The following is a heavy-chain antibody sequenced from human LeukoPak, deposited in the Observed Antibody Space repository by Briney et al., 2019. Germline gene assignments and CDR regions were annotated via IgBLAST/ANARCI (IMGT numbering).Heavy chain of an antibody. CDR2: INPNSGGT. Sequence: ASVKVSCKASGYTFTGYYMHWVRQAPGQGLEWMGWINPNSGGTNYAQKFQGRVTMTRDTSISTAYVELSRLRSDDTAVYYCARTAAEGSYYDILTGYTPDYYFDYWGQGTLVTVSS. J-gene: IGHJ4*02. CDR3: ARTAAEGSYYDILTGYTPDYYFDY. D-gene: IGHD3-9*01. CDR1: GYTFTGYY. V-gene: IGHV1-2*02.